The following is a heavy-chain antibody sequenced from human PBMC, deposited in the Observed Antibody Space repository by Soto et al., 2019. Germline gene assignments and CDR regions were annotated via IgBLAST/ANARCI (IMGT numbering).Heavy chain of an antibody. J-gene: IGHJ4*02. Sequence: QVQLQQSGPGLVKPSGTLSLTCAVSGVSISSNNWWSWVRQPPGKVLECSEEIYHTGSTNHHPSLKSRINLSVDKSKNHFALELNAVTAAETAAYYCASSSRYHYDSSEGNFDYWGQGTLVTVSS. D-gene: IGHD3-22*01. CDR3: ASSSRYHYDSSEGNFDY. CDR2: IYHTGST. V-gene: IGHV4-4*02. CDR1: GVSISSNNW.